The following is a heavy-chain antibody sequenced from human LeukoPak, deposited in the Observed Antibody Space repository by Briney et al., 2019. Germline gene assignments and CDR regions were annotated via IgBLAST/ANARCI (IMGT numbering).Heavy chain of an antibody. V-gene: IGHV4-59*08. J-gene: IGHJ4*02. D-gene: IGHD2-2*01. CDR3: ARGSTPKGQLRMGPFDY. Sequence: SETLSLTCTVSGGSISSYYWSWIRQPPGKGLEWMGYIYYSGSTNYNPSLKSRVTISVDTSKNQFSLKPSSVTAADTAVYYCARGSTPKGQLRMGPFDYWGQGTLVTVSS. CDR2: IYYSGST. CDR1: GGSISSYY.